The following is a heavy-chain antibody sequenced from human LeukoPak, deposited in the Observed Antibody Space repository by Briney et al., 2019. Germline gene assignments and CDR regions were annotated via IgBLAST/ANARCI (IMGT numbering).Heavy chain of an antibody. V-gene: IGHV3-7*01. CDR1: RFFRSYW. Sequence: GGSLRLSCTVSRFFRSYWMSWVRQAPGKGLGWVANIKQDGSEKYYVNSVKGRFTISRDNTKNSLYLQMNSLRAEDTAVYYCAELSWDVWGKGTTVTVSS. CDR3: AELSWDV. CDR2: IKQDGSEK. D-gene: IGHD1-26*01. J-gene: IGHJ6*04.